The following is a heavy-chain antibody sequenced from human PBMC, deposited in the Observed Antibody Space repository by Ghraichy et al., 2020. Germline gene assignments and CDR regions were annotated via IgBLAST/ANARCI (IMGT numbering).Heavy chain of an antibody. Sequence: GGSLRLSCAASGFTFSSYWMHWVRRTPGKGLVWVSRINSDGSSTSYADSVKGRFTISRDNAKNTLYLQMNSLRAEDTAVYYCVVGRGGYCSGGSCFTYGMDVWGQGTTVTVSS. D-gene: IGHD2-15*01. CDR1: GFTFSSYW. V-gene: IGHV3-74*01. CDR3: VVGRGGYCSGGSCFTYGMDV. CDR2: INSDGSST. J-gene: IGHJ6*02.